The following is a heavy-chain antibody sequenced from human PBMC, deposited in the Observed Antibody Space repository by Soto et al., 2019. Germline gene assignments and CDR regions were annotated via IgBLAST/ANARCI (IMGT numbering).Heavy chain of an antibody. Sequence: GESLKISCKTSGHRFTTYWISWVRQMPGKGLEYMGKINPTDSETNYSPSFEGHVTFSVDRSTSTAYVRWNSLKASDTAMYYCASLTMTSTSFYYAMAVWGQGTTVTVSS. J-gene: IGHJ6*02. CDR2: INPTDSET. CDR3: ASLTMTSTSFYYAMAV. V-gene: IGHV5-10-1*01. CDR1: GHRFTTYW. D-gene: IGHD1-1*01.